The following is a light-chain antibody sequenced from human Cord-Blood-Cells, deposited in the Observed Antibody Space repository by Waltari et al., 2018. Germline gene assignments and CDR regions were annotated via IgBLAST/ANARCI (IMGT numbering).Light chain of an antibody. CDR3: NSRDSSGNHLV. CDR2: GKN. V-gene: IGLV3-19*01. Sequence: LTQDPAVSVALGQTVRITCQGDSLRSYYASWYQQKPGQAPVLVIYGKNNRPSGIPDRFSGSSSGNTASLTITGAQAEDEADYYCNSRDSSGNHLVFGGGTKLTVL. CDR1: SLRSYY. J-gene: IGLJ3*02.